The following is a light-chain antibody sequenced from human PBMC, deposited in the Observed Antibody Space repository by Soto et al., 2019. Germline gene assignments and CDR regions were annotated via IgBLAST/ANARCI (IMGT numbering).Light chain of an antibody. J-gene: IGKJ2*01. CDR1: QTISTY. V-gene: IGKV1-39*01. CDR3: QQSYSRPST. Sequence: DIEMTQSPSSLSASVGDRVAITCRASQTISTYLNWYHQKPGTAPKLLIYTASSLQGGVPPRFSGNGSGTLFTLTLSSLQPEDSGIYYCQQSYSRPSTFGQGTKVDIK. CDR2: TAS.